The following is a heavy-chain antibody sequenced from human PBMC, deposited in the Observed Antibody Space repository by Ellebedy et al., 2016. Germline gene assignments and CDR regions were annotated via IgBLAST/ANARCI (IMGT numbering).Heavy chain of an antibody. V-gene: IGHV1-18*01. Sequence: ASVKVSCXASGYTFTSYGISWVRQAPGQGLEWMGWISAYNGNTNYAQKLQGRVTMTTDTSTSTAYMELSSLRSEDTAVYYCAGPHMYSRGWYVYFQHWGQGTLVTVSS. CDR1: GYTFTSYG. CDR2: ISAYNGNT. CDR3: AGPHMYSRGWYVYFQH. J-gene: IGHJ1*01. D-gene: IGHD6-19*01.